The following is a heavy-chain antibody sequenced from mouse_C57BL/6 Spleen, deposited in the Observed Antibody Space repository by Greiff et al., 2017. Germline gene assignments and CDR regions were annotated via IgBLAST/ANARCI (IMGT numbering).Heavy chain of an antibody. D-gene: IGHD2-3*01. CDR2: IYPGSGNT. V-gene: IGHV1-76*01. J-gene: IGHJ4*01. CDR1: GYTFTDYY. Sequence: QVHVKQSGAELVRPGASVKLSCKASGYTFTDYYINWVKQRPGQGLEWIARIYPGSGNTYYNEKFKGKATLTAEKSSSTAYMQLSSLTSEDSAVYFCARSDDGYYLSMDYWGQGTSVTVSS. CDR3: ARSDDGYYLSMDY.